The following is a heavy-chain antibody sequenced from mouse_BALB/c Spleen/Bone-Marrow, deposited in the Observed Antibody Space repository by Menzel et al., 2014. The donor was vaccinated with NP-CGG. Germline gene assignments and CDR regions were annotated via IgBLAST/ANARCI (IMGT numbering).Heavy chain of an antibody. J-gene: IGHJ2*01. D-gene: IGHD2-2*01. V-gene: IGHV4-1*02. Sequence: EVQRVESGGGRVQPGGSLKLSCAASGFDFSRYWMSWVRQAPGKGLEWIGEINPDSSTINYTPSLKDKFIISRDNAKNTLYLQISKVRSEDTALYYCARNGYYGYSVYWGQGTTLTVSS. CDR1: GFDFSRYW. CDR3: ARNGYYGYSVY. CDR2: INPDSSTI.